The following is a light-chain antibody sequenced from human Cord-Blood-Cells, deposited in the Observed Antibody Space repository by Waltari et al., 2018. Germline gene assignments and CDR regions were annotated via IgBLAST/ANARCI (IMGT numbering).Light chain of an antibody. CDR3: QQYYSTPPT. Sequence: DIVMTQSPDSLAVSLGERAPINCKSSQSVLYSSNNKNYLAWYQQKPGQPPKLLIYWASPRESGVPDRFSGSGSGTDFTLTISSLQAEDVAVYYCQQYYSTPPTFGGGTKVEIK. CDR2: WAS. J-gene: IGKJ4*01. V-gene: IGKV4-1*01. CDR1: QSVLYSSNNKNY.